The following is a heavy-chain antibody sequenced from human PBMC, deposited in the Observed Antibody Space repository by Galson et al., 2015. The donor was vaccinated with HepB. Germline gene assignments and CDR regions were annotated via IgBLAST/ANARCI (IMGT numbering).Heavy chain of an antibody. Sequence: SVKVSCKASGFTFTSSAVQWVRQARGQRLEWIGWIVVGSGNTNYAQKFQERVTITRDMSTSTAYMELSSLRSEDTAVYYCAADTGTEQWLATGYYYGMDVWGQGTTVTVSS. J-gene: IGHJ6*02. CDR2: IVVGSGNT. CDR1: GFTFTSSA. D-gene: IGHD6-19*01. CDR3: AADTGTEQWLATGYYYGMDV. V-gene: IGHV1-58*01.